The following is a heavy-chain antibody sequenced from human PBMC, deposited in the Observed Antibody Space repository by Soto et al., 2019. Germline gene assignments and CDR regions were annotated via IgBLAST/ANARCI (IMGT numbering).Heavy chain of an antibody. CDR2: THGGDANT. Sequence: PXESLISSWKGSGYIFSSYWIGWVRQMPGKGLEWMGITHGGDANTRYSPSFEGQVTISTDKSITTAYLQWSSLKASDTAMYYCARRGTYSSGWDYWGQGTLVTVS. J-gene: IGHJ4*02. V-gene: IGHV5-51*01. D-gene: IGHD6-19*01. CDR3: ARRGTYSSGWDY. CDR1: GYIFSSYW.